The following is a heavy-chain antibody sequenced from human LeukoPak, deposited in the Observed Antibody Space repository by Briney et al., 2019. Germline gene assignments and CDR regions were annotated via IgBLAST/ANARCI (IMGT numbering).Heavy chain of an antibody. D-gene: IGHD6-19*01. CDR3: ARRNSGWSLEPMDV. V-gene: IGHV3-23*01. Sequence: GGSLRLSCVSSGFTFINCAMNWVRLAPAMGLHWVSTISGGGGSTYYTDSVKGRFIISRDNSKNTVYLQTNSLRAEDTAVYYCARRNSGWSLEPMDVWGQGTTVIVSS. J-gene: IGHJ6*02. CDR2: ISGGGGST. CDR1: GFTFINCA.